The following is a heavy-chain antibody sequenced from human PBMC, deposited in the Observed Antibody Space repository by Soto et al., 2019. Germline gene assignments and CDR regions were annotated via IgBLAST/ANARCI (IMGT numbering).Heavy chain of an antibody. CDR3: ARGRAIPLAGSFDF. CDR2: INHRGIT. J-gene: IGHJ5*01. V-gene: IGHV4-34*01. D-gene: IGHD6-19*01. Sequence: QVQLQQWGAGLLKPSETLSLTCAVYGGSFSGYYWSLIRQPPGKGLEWIGEINHRGITNYNPSLTSRVTLSVDTSKNQFSLNMSSVTAADTAVFYCARGRAIPLAGSFDFWGQGTLVTVSS. CDR1: GGSFSGYY.